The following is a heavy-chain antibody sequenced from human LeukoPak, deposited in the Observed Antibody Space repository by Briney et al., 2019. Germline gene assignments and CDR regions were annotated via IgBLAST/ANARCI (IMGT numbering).Heavy chain of an antibody. CDR3: ARDQDGIAAVLTLYYYYYGMDV. D-gene: IGHD6-13*01. J-gene: IGHJ6*02. CDR2: IWYDGGNQ. CDR1: GFTFSSYG. V-gene: IGHV3-33*01. Sequence: PGRSLRLSCAASGFTFSSYGMHGVGQAPGKGLDGVAVIWYDGGNQYYADSVKGRFTISRDNSKNTLYLQMNSLRAEDTAVYYCARDQDGIAAVLTLYYYYYGMDVWGQGTTVTVSS.